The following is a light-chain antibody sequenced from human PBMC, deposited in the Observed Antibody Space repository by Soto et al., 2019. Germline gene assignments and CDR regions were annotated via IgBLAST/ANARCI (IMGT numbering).Light chain of an antibody. CDR1: QSVSSNY. CDR2: DVS. CDR3: QHYGTSPST. Sequence: EILLTQSPGTLSLSPGERATLSCRASQSVSSNYLAWYQQKPGQAPRLLVYDVSNRATGIPARFSGGGSGTDFTLTISNLEPEDFAVYYCQHYGTSPSTFGRGTKVDIK. V-gene: IGKV3-20*01. J-gene: IGKJ1*01.